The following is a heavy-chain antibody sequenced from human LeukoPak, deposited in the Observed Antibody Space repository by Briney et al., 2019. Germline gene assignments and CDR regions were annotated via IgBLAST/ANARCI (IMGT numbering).Heavy chain of an antibody. Sequence: GGSLRLSCAASGFTVSSNYMNWVRQAPGKGLEWVSVIYSGGSTYYGDSVKGQFTISRDNSKNTLYLQMNSLRAEDTAVYYCASSRYCSGGSCYFDYWGQGTLVTVSS. J-gene: IGHJ4*02. CDR1: GFTVSSNY. D-gene: IGHD2-15*01. CDR3: ASSRYCSGGSCYFDY. CDR2: IYSGGST. V-gene: IGHV3-53*01.